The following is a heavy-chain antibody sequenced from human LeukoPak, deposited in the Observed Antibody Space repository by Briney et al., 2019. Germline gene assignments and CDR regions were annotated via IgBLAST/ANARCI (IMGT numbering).Heavy chain of an antibody. V-gene: IGHV4-59*01. CDR2: IYYSGSN. D-gene: IGHD2-15*01. CDR3: ARDARYCSGGSCSRTGPFQH. Sequence: PSETLSLTCTVSGGSISSYYWSWIRQPPGKGLEWIGYIYYSGSNNYNPSLKSRVTISVDTSKNQFSLKLSSVTAADTAVYYCARDARYCSGGSCSRTGPFQHWGQGTLVTVSS. J-gene: IGHJ1*01. CDR1: GGSISSYY.